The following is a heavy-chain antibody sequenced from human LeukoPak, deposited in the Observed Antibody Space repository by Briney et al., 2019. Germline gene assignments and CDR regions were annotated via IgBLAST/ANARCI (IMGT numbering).Heavy chain of an antibody. CDR2: IYGSGST. CDR3: AREGTSGTHLNWFDP. Sequence: SETLSLTCTVSGRSISSYYWSWIRQPPGKGLEWIGHIYGSGSTNYNPSLKSRVTLSVDTSKNQFSLKLSSVTAADTAVYYCAREGTSGTHLNWFDPWGQGTLVTVSS. J-gene: IGHJ5*02. CDR1: GRSISSYY. D-gene: IGHD1-1*01. V-gene: IGHV4-59*01.